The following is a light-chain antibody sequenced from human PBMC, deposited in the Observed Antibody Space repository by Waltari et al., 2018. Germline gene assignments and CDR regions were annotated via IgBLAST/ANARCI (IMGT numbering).Light chain of an antibody. V-gene: IGKV3-20*01. CDR2: GAS. CDR3: QQYDISPLT. J-gene: IGKJ4*01. CDR1: QTVRTTY. Sequence: DIVLTQSPGTLSLSLGARATLSCRASQTVRTTYLAWYQQKPGQAPTLLMYGASSRATGIPDRFSGSGSGTDFSLTISSLEPEDFAVYYCQQYDISPLTFGGGTKVEIK.